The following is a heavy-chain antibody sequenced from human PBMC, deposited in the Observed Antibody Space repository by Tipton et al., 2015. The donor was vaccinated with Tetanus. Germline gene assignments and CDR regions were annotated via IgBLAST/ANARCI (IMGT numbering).Heavy chain of an antibody. J-gene: IGHJ4*02. D-gene: IGHD1-26*01. CDR3: ARSQGLNSGNHWFDY. V-gene: IGHV1-69*01. Sequence: QLVQSGAEVKKPGSSVKVSCKASGDTFSNYAISWVRQAPGQGLDWMGGIIPSYAATDFSQKFQGRVSITADASTSTVFMEVSGLRSEDAAVYYCARSQGLNSGNHWFDYWGQGTLVTVSS. CDR2: IIPSYAAT. CDR1: GDTFSNYA.